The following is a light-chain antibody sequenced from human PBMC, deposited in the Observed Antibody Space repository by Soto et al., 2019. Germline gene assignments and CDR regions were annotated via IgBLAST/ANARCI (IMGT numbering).Light chain of an antibody. V-gene: IGKV3-11*01. CDR3: QQRSNWPRT. CDR2: DVS. J-gene: IGKJ5*01. CDR1: QNISSY. Sequence: ISLTRSPATLSLFPGERATLSCRASQNISSYLIWYQQKPGQAPRLLMYDVSNRATGIPARFSGSGSGTDFTLTISSLEPEDLAVYYCQQRSNWPRTVGRGTRLEIK.